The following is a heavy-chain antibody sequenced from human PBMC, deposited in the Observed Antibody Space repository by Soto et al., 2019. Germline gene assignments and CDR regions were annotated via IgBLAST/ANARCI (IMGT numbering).Heavy chain of an antibody. D-gene: IGHD3-10*01. CDR1: GFTFSSYG. J-gene: IGHJ6*02. Sequence: PGGSLRLSCAASGFTFSSYGMHWVRQAPGKGLEWVAVISYDGSNKYYADSVKGRFTISRDNSKNTLYLQMNSLRAEDTAVYYCAYGSGSYQPYYYYGMDVWGQGTTVTVSS. CDR3: AYGSGSYQPYYYYGMDV. CDR2: ISYDGSNK. V-gene: IGHV3-30*03.